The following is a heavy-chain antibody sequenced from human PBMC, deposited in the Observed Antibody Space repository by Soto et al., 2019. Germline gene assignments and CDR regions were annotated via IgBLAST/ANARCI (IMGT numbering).Heavy chain of an antibody. CDR2: AYHSGST. J-gene: IGHJ4*02. D-gene: IGHD3-10*01. Sequence: QLQLQESGPGLVRPSGTLSLTCAVSGGFTSTNNWWSWVRQPPGKGLEWIGDAYHSGSTEYNPSLNSRVSISGDKSKNQISLKLTSATAADTAVYYCARSPPSSYYGGSGTFDYWGQGTLVTVSS. CDR1: GGFTSTNNW. CDR3: ARSPPSSYYGGSGTFDY. V-gene: IGHV4-4*02.